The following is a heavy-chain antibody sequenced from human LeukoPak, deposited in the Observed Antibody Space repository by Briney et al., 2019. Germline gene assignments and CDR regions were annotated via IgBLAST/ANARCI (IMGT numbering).Heavy chain of an antibody. CDR3: ASLLLSSSGWYYFHY. J-gene: IGHJ4*02. Sequence: GRSLRLSCAASGLTFSDYGMHWVRQAPGKGLEWVAVIWYDGSDKYYADSVKGRFTISRDNSKNPLYLQMDSLRADDTALYYCASLLLSSSGWYYFHYWGQGTLVTVSS. CDR1: GLTFSDYG. CDR2: IWYDGSDK. D-gene: IGHD6-19*01. V-gene: IGHV3-33*01.